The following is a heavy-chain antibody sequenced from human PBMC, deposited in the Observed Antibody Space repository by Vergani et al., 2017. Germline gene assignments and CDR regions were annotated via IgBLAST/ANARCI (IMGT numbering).Heavy chain of an antibody. V-gene: IGHV3-74*01. Sequence: EVQLVESGGGLVQPGGSLRLSCAASGFPLSNDWIHWVRQGPGKGLEWVSRVGFDGSDTVYADSVKGRFTISKDSAMNTVHLQMTNVRAEDTAVYFCARDGAGTIDFDYWGPGILVTVSS. CDR3: ARDGAGTIDFDY. CDR1: GFPLSNDW. CDR2: VGFDGSDT. J-gene: IGHJ4*02. D-gene: IGHD1-26*01.